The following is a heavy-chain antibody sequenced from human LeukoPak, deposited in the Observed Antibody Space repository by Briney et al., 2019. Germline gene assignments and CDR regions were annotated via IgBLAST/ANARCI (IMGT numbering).Heavy chain of an antibody. Sequence: GGSLRLSCAAFGFTFSSYDMTWVRQAPGKGLEWVSGISASGGNIYYADPVKGRFTISRDNSKNTLYLQMNSLRAEDTAIYYCAKPRDSSGYSIAFDIWGQGTMVTVSS. D-gene: IGHD3-22*01. CDR3: AKPRDSSGYSIAFDI. CDR2: ISASGGNI. V-gene: IGHV3-23*01. J-gene: IGHJ3*02. CDR1: GFTFSSYD.